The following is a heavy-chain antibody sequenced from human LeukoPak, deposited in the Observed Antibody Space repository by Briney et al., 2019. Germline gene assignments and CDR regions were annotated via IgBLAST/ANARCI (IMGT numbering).Heavy chain of an antibody. CDR2: ISYDGSNK. V-gene: IGHV3-30-3*01. CDR3: ARDDGLSGDIVVVVAATPTGFDY. J-gene: IGHJ4*02. Sequence: GGSLRLSCAASGFTFSSYAMHWVRQAPGKGLEWVAVISYDGSNKYYADSVKGRFTISRDNSKNTLYLQMNSLRAEDTAVYYCARDDGLSGDIVVVVAATPTGFDYWGQGTLVTVSS. D-gene: IGHD2-15*01. CDR1: GFTFSSYA.